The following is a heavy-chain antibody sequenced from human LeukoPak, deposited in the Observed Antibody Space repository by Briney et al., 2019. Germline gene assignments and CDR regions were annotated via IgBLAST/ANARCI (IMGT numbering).Heavy chain of an antibody. D-gene: IGHD6-19*01. V-gene: IGHV3-74*01. CDR1: GFTFSSYW. J-gene: IGHJ4*02. CDR2: INTDGSST. CDR3: ARDHSSGWFDY. Sequence: GGSLRLSCAASGFTFSSYWMHWVRQAPGKGLVWVSRINTDGSSTSYADSVKGRFTISRDNAKNSLYLQMNSLRAEDAAVYYCARDHSSGWFDYWGQGTLVTVSS.